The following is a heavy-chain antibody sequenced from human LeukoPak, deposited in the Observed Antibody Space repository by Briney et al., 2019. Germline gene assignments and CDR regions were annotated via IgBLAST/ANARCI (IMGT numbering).Heavy chain of an antibody. CDR2: IRSKAYGGTT. V-gene: IGHV3-49*03. D-gene: IGHD3-22*01. J-gene: IGHJ6*03. CDR3: TRDFDHYYDSSGPENYYYYMDV. CDR1: GFTFGDYA. Sequence: PGGSLRLSCTASGFTFGDYAMSWFRQAPGKGLEWVGFIRSKAYGGTTEYAASVKGRFTISRDDSKSIAYLQMNSLKTEDTAVYYCTRDFDHYYDSSGPENYYYYMDVWGKGTTVAVSS.